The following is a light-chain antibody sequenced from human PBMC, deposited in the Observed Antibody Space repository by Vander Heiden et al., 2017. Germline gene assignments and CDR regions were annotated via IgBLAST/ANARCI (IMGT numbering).Light chain of an antibody. J-gene: IGKJ1*01. CDR3: QQYYSYPRT. V-gene: IGKV1-8*01. Sequence: AIRLTHSPSPSPASPVDRDTLTCRASQGISSYLAWYQQKPGKAPKLLIYAASTLQSGVPSRFSGSGSGTDFTLTISCLQSEDFATYYCQQYYSYPRTFGQGTKVEIK. CDR2: AAS. CDR1: QGISSY.